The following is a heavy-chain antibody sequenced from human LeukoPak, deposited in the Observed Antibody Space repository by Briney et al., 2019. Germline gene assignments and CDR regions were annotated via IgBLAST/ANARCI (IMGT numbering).Heavy chain of an antibody. D-gene: IGHD4-17*01. CDR3: ARVNYGDYFFTPNFDY. Sequence: PGGSLRLSCAASGFTFSSYAMHWVRQAPGKGLEWVAVISYDGSNKYYADSVKGRFTISRDNSKNTLYLQMNSQRAEDTAVYYCARVNYGDYFFTPNFDYWGQGTLVTVSS. CDR1: GFTFSSYA. J-gene: IGHJ4*02. V-gene: IGHV3-30-3*01. CDR2: ISYDGSNK.